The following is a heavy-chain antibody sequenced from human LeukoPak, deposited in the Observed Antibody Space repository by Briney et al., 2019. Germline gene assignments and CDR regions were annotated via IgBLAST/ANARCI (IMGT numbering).Heavy chain of an antibody. J-gene: IGHJ6*02. CDR1: GVTVSTNY. CDR3: ARDLVSDRSWGINYYGMDI. Sequence: GGSLRLSCAASGVTVSTNYMSWARQAPGKGLEWLSSIYSGGSRYYADSVKGRISIYSDKSKTTQYLKMTSLRAEDRVVSYCARDLVSDRSWGINYYGMDIWGQGTTVTVSS. V-gene: IGHV3-66*01. CDR2: IYSGGSR. D-gene: IGHD6-13*01.